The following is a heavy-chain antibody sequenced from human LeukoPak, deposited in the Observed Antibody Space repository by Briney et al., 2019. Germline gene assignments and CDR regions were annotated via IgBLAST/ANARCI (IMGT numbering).Heavy chain of an antibody. CDR2: INHSGST. V-gene: IGHV4-34*01. Sequence: SETLSLTRAVYGGSFSGYYWSWIRQPPGKGLEWIGEINHSGSTNYNPSLKSRVTISVDTSKNQFSLKLSSVTAADTAVYYCARVRTQGNYYYYMDVWGKGTTVTVSS. CDR3: ARVRTQGNYYYYMDV. CDR1: GGSFSGYY. J-gene: IGHJ6*03. D-gene: IGHD3-10*01.